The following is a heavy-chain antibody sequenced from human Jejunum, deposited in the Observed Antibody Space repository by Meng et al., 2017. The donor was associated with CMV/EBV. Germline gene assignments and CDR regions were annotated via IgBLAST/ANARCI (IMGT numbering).Heavy chain of an antibody. D-gene: IGHD2-8*01. J-gene: IGHJ5*02. CDR2: INPNSGGT. CDR1: GYTFTSYD. V-gene: IGHV1-2*02. Sequence: ASGYTFTSYDINWVRQATGQGLEWMGWINPNSGGTNYALKFQGRVTMTRDTSISTAYVELNRLRSDDTAIYYCARARPYLNWFDPWGQGTLVTVSS. CDR3: ARARPYLNWFDP.